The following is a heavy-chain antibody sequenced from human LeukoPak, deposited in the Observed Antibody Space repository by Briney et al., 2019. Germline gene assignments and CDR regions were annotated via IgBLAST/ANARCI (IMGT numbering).Heavy chain of an antibody. CDR2: IWYDGSNK. V-gene: IGHV3-33*06. J-gene: IGHJ4*02. CDR1: GFTFSSYG. CDR3: AKDLKGQWLGTCDY. D-gene: IGHD6-19*01. Sequence: GRSLRLSCAASGFTFSSYGMHWVRQAPGKGLEWVAVIWYDGSNKYYADSVKGRFTISRDNSKNTLYLQMNSLRAEDTAVYYCAKDLKGQWLGTCDYWGQGTLVTVSS.